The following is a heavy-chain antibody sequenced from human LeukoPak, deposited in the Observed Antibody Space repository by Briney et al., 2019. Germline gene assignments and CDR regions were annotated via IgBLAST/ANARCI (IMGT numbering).Heavy chain of an antibody. Sequence: SETLSLTCAVYGGSFSGYYWSWIRQPPGKGLEWIGYIYYSGSTNYNPSLKSRVTISVDTSKNQFSLKLSSVTAADAAVYYCARLHTTIYGMDVWGQGTTVTVSS. J-gene: IGHJ6*02. CDR3: ARLHTTIYGMDV. CDR2: IYYSGST. CDR1: GGSFSGYY. D-gene: IGHD1-1*01. V-gene: IGHV4-59*01.